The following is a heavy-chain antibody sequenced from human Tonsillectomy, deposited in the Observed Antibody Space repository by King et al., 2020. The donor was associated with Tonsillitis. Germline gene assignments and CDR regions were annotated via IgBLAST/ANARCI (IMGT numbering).Heavy chain of an antibody. Sequence: VQLVESGGGVVQPGRSLRLSCAASGFIFSSYAMHWVRQAPGKGLEWVAVISYDGDNKYYADSVKGRFTISRDNSKNTLYLQMNSLRTEDTAVYYCASPYWGGDCYEHYFDYWGQGTLVTVSS. J-gene: IGHJ4*02. CDR1: GFIFSSYA. D-gene: IGHD2-21*02. CDR3: ASPYWGGDCYEHYFDY. V-gene: IGHV3-30*04. CDR2: ISYDGDNK.